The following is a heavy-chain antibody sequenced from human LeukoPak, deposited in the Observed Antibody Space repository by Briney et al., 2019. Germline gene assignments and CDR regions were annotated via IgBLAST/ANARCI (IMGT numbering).Heavy chain of an antibody. V-gene: IGHV1-3*01. CDR3: ARSRITISPYYYYGMDV. Sequence: ASVTASCKASGYTFASYAMHWVRQAPGQRLEWMGWINAGNGNTKYSQKFQGRVTITRDTSASTAYMELSSLRSEDTAVYYCARSRITISPYYYYGMDVWGQGTTVTVSS. D-gene: IGHD3-3*01. CDR1: GYTFASYA. CDR2: INAGNGNT. J-gene: IGHJ6*02.